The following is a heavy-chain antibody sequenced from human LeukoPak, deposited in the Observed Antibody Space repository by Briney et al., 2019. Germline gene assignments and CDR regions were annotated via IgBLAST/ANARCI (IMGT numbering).Heavy chain of an antibody. Sequence: GSPLTLSCAPSGFTFSRYGIQWARQAPGKGLEWVADITHDGSNKYYADSVKGRFTISRDNSKNTLYLQMNSLRAEDTAVYYCAKDPLDCGGDCYSSSDYWGQGTLVTVSS. CDR1: GFTFSRYG. CDR2: ITHDGSNK. J-gene: IGHJ4*02. V-gene: IGHV3-30*18. D-gene: IGHD2-21*02. CDR3: AKDPLDCGGDCYSSSDY.